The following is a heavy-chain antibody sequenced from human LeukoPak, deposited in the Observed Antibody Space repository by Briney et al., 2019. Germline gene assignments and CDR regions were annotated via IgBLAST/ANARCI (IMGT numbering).Heavy chain of an antibody. CDR2: IIGNGGVI. CDR1: GFTFSDNY. V-gene: IGHV3-11*04. D-gene: IGHD1-1*01. CDR3: ARDPRTVRI. Sequence: RGSLRLSWAASGFTFSDNYMTWVRQAPGKGLEWLSYIIGNGGVIKYSDSVEGRFTISRDNAKNLLYLQMDSLRVGETAIYYCARDPRTVRIWGQGTLVTVSS. J-gene: IGHJ4*02.